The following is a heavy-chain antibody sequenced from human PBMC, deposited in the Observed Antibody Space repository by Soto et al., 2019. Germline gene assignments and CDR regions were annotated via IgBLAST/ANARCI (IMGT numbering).Heavy chain of an antibody. CDR3: ARPDHPSGSSYHDAFDI. CDR2: IYPGDSDT. CDR1: RYSFPIYG. V-gene: IGHV5-51*01. J-gene: IGHJ3*02. D-gene: IGHD1-26*01. Sequence: EESLQICGSESRYSFPIYGNGCVRQMPGKGLEWMGIIYPGDSDTRYSPSFQGQVTISADKAISTAYLQWRSLKASDTAMYYCARPDHPSGSSYHDAFDIWGQGTMVIVSS.